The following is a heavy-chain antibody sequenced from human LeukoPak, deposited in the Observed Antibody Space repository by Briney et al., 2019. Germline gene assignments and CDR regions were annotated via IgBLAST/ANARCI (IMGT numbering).Heavy chain of an antibody. J-gene: IGHJ6*03. Sequence: GGSLRLSCAASGFTFDDSAMSWVRQAPGKGLEWVSGINWNGGSTNYVESVKGRFTISRDNAKNSLYLQMEGLRGEDTALYYRARVFSGIPIGTTGTEYYYYYMDVWGKGTTVTVSS. V-gene: IGHV3-20*04. CDR3: ARVFSGIPIGTTGTEYYYYYMDV. CDR2: INWNGGST. D-gene: IGHD1-1*01. CDR1: GFTFDDSA.